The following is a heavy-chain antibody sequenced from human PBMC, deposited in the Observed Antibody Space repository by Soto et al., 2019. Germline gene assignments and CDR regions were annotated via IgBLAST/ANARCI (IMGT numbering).Heavy chain of an antibody. Sequence: QVQLVQSGAEVKRPGSSVKLSCKASGGTFTYYGISWVRQAPGQGLEWMGGIIPIIGPATYAQKVQGRLTITAVQSTSTAYMELSSLGSEDTALYYCARDLGTTIAGPPRRETYGWLDPWGQGTLVTVSS. CDR1: GGTFTYYG. CDR2: IIPIIGPA. CDR3: ARDLGTTIAGPPRRETYGWLDP. D-gene: IGHD3-22*01. V-gene: IGHV1-69*01. J-gene: IGHJ5*02.